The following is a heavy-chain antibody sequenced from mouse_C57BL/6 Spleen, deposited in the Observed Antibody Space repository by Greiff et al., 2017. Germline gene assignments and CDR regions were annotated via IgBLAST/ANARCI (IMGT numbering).Heavy chain of an antibody. CDR2: IHPSDRDT. D-gene: IGHD1-1*01. CDR3: AFYGIRETCYDY. CDR1: GYTFTSYW. J-gene: IGHJ2*01. V-gene: IGHV1-74*01. Sequence: QVQLQQPGAELVKPGASVKVSCKASGYTFTSYWMHWVKQRPGQGLEWIGRIHPSDRDTNYNQKFKGKATLTVAKSSSTAYMQLNSLTSENSAVYSSAFYGIRETCYDYWGQGTTLTVSS.